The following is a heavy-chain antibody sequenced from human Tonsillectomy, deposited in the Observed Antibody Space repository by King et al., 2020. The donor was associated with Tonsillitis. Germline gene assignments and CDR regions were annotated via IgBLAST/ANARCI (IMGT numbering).Heavy chain of an antibody. CDR3: AKGGCSSTSCYYDCDY. V-gene: IGHV3-23*04. CDR1: GFTFSSYA. CDR2: LSGSGGST. J-gene: IGHJ4*02. Sequence: VQLVESGGGLVHPGGSLRLSCAASGFTFSSYAMSWVRQAPGKGLEWVSSLSGSGGSTYYAYSVKGRFTIARDNSKNTLYLQMNSLRAEDTAVYYCAKGGCSSTSCYYDCDYWGQGTLVTVSS. D-gene: IGHD2-2*01.